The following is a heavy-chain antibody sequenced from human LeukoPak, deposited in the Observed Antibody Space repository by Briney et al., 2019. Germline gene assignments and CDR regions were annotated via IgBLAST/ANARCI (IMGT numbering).Heavy chain of an antibody. Sequence: PSETLSLTCPVSGGSISSYYWSWIRQPQGKGLEWIGYIYYSGGTNYNPSLKSRVTISVDTSKNQFSLKLSSVTAADTAVYYCARWKGGWLNWFDYWGQGTLVTVSS. CDR2: IYYSGGT. D-gene: IGHD6-19*01. J-gene: IGHJ4*02. V-gene: IGHV4-59*01. CDR1: GGSISSYY. CDR3: ARWKGGWLNWFDY.